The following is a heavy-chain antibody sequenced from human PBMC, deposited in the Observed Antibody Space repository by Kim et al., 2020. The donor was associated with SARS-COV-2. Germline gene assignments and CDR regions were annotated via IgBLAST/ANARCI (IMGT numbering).Heavy chain of an antibody. CDR1: GGSISSSSYY. V-gene: IGHV4-39*01. CDR3: RVCSWSDYGMDV. D-gene: IGHD6-13*01. CDR2: IYYSGST. Sequence: SETLSLTCTVSGGSISSSSYYWGWIRQPPGKGLEWIGSIYYSGSTYYNPSLKSRVTISVDTSKNQFSLKLSSVTAADTAVYYCRVCSWSDYGMDVWGQGTTVTVSS. J-gene: IGHJ6*02.